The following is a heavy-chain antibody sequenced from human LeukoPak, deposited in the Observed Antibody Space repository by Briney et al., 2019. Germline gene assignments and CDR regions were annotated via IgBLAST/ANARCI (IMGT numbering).Heavy chain of an antibody. D-gene: IGHD6-19*01. CDR1: GFTFSSYA. CDR3: AKQAVAGRS. CDR2: ISYDGSNK. V-gene: IGHV3-30-3*01. Sequence: GGSLRLSCAASGFTFSSYAMHWVRQAPGKGLEWVAVISYDGSNKYYADSVKGRFTISRDNSKNTLYLQMNSLRAEDTAVYYCAKQAVAGRSWGQGTLVTVSS. J-gene: IGHJ5*02.